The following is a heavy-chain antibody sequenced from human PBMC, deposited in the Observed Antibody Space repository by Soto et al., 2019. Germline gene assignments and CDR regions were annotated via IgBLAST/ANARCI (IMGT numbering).Heavy chain of an antibody. CDR3: ARSDYYDSSGYYEHLDY. CDR1: GFTFSSYW. D-gene: IGHD3-22*01. Sequence: EVQLVESGGGLVQPGGSLRLSCAASGFTFSSYWMHWVRQAPGKGLVWVSRSNSDGSSTSYADSVKGRFTISRDNAKNTLYLQMNSLRAEDTAVYYCARSDYYDSSGYYEHLDYWGQGTLVTVSS. V-gene: IGHV3-74*01. CDR2: SNSDGSST. J-gene: IGHJ4*02.